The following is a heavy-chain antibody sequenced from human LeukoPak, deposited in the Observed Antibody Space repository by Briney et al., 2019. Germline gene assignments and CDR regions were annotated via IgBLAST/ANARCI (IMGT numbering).Heavy chain of an antibody. CDR2: IYTSGTT. CDR3: ARDRSGSYFDY. D-gene: IGHD3-3*01. V-gene: IGHV4-61*02. J-gene: IGHJ4*02. Sequence: PSETLSHTRTVSGGSVNSDRYYWSWIRHPAGKGLEWIGRIYTSGTTNYNPSLKSRLTISVDTSRNQFSLRLSSVAAADTAVYYCARDRSGSYFDYWGQGTLVTVSS. CDR1: GGSVNSDRYY.